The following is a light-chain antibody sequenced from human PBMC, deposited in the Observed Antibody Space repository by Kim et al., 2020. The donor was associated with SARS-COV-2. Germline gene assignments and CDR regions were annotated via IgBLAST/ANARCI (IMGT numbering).Light chain of an antibody. V-gene: IGLV3-1*01. J-gene: IGLJ2*01. CDR1: NLGEKY. Sequence: SYELTQPPSVSVSPGQTASITCSGDNLGEKYACWYQQKPGQSPVLVIYQDNKRPSGIPERFSGSNSGNTATLTISGTQTMDEADYYCQSWDSSPAVFGGG. CDR3: QSWDSSPAV. CDR2: QDN.